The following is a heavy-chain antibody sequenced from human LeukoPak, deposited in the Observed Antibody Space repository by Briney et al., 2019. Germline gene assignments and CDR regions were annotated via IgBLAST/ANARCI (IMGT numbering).Heavy chain of an antibody. CDR2: ISHSGST. D-gene: IGHD3-22*01. J-gene: IGHJ6*03. CDR3: ARTPYYYDSSGYYYYYYYMDV. CDR1: GGSISSSNW. V-gene: IGHV4-4*02. Sequence: SETLSLTCAVSGGSISSSNWWSWVRQPPGKGLEWIGEISHSGSTNYNPSLKSRVTISVDKSKNQFSLKLSSVTAADTAVYYCARTPYYYDSSGYYYYYYYMDVWGKGTTVTISS.